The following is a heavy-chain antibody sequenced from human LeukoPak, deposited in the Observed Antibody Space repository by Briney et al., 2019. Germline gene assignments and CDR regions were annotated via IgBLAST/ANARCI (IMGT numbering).Heavy chain of an antibody. CDR3: ARRGTGDYAFDI. CDR2: IYHSGST. D-gene: IGHD3-10*01. Sequence: SETLSLTCTVSGGSISSYYWGWIRQPPGKGLEWIGSIYHSGSTYYNPSLKSRVTISVDTSKNQFSLKLSSVTAADTAVYYCARRGTGDYAFDIWGQGTMVTVSS. CDR1: GGSISSYY. J-gene: IGHJ3*02. V-gene: IGHV4-38-2*02.